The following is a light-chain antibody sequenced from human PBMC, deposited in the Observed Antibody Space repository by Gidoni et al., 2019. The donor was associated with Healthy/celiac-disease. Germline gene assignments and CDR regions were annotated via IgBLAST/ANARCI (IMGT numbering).Light chain of an antibody. CDR1: QSVSSY. J-gene: IGKJ3*01. Sequence: EIVLPQSPATLSLSPGERATLSCRASQSVSSYLAWYQQKPGQAPRLLIYDASNRATGIPARFSGSGSGTDFTLTISSLEPEDFAVYYCQQRSNWPWTFGPGTKVDIK. CDR3: QQRSNWPWT. V-gene: IGKV3-11*01. CDR2: DAS.